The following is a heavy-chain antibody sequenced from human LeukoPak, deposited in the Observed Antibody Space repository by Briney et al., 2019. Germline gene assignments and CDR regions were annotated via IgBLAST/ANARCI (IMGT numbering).Heavy chain of an antibody. CDR2: FDPEDGET. CDR1: GYTLTELS. V-gene: IGHV1-24*01. J-gene: IGHJ5*02. Sequence: ASVKVSCKVSGYTLTELSMHWVRQAPGKGLEWMGGFDPEDGETIYAQKFQGRVTMTEDTSTDTAYMELSSLRSEDTAVYYCATDSLHSSGWYRWFDPWGQGTLVTVSS. D-gene: IGHD6-19*01. CDR3: ATDSLHSSGWYRWFDP.